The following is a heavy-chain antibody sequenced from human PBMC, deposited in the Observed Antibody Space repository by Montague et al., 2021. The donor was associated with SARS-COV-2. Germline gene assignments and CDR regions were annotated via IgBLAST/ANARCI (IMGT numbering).Heavy chain of an antibody. J-gene: IGHJ4*02. CDR1: GDSISSSSYN. Sequence: SETLSLTCTVSGDSISSSSYNWGRIRQPPGKGLEWIGSVHYSGRPYYNPSLKSRVTIYVDTSKNQLSLKLSSVTAADTAVYYCTRHVHMTWPEPSPGFDXWGQGTLVTVSS. CDR2: VHYSGRP. CDR3: TRHVHMTWPEPSPGFDX. D-gene: IGHD1-1*01. V-gene: IGHV4-39*01.